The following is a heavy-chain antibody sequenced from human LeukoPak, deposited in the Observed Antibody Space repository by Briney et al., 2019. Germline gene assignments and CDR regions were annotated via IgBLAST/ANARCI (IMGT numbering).Heavy chain of an antibody. CDR1: GYTFTSYD. V-gene: IGHV1-8*01. J-gene: IGHJ4*02. CDR3: ARGGGAYYYDNSGYYRLGFDY. D-gene: IGHD3-22*01. Sequence: ASVKVSCKASGYTFTSYDINWVRQAPGLGLEWMGWMNFNSGNTGYGQKFQGRVTMTRNTSISTAYMELSSLRSEDTAVYYCARGGGAYYYDNSGYYRLGFDYWGQGTLVTVSS. CDR2: MNFNSGNT.